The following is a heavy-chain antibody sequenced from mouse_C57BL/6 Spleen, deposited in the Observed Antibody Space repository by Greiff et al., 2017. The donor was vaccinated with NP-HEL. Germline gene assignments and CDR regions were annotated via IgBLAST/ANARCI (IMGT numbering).Heavy chain of an antibody. V-gene: IGHV1-82*01. CDR3: AREENAWFAY. Sequence: LQESGPELVKPGASVKISCKASGYAFSSSWMNWVKQRPGEGLEWIGRIYPGDGDTNYNGKFKGKATLTADKSSSTAYMQLSSLTSEDSAVYFCAREENAWFAYWGQGTLVTVSA. J-gene: IGHJ3*01. CDR1: GYAFSSSW. CDR2: IYPGDGDT.